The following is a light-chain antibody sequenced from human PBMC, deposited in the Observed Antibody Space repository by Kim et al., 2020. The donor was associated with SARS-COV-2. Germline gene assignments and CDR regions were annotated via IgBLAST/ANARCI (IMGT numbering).Light chain of an antibody. CDR3: QQSYNTPGT. J-gene: IGKJ1*01. V-gene: IGKV1-39*01. CDR1: QSISRY. CDR2: ATS. Sequence: ASVGDRVTISCRASQSISRYLNWYQQKIGKAPKLLIYATSNLQSGVPSRFSGSGSGTDFTLTISSLQPEDFAIYYCQQSYNTPGTFGQGTKVDIK.